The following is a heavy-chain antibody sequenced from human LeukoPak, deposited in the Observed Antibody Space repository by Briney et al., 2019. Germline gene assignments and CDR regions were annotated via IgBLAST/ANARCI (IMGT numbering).Heavy chain of an antibody. J-gene: IGHJ4*02. V-gene: IGHV3-21*01. CDR1: GFTFSGYS. D-gene: IGHD2-2*01. CDR2: VRTTGYYI. CDR3: ARGGDCGTTSCYYSDF. Sequence: PGGSLRLSCAASGFTFSGYSMNWVRQAPGKGLEWVSSVRTTGYYIYYADSVKGRFSISRDNAKNSLYLQMNSLRAEDTAVYYCARGGDCGTTSCYYSDFWGQGTRVTVSS.